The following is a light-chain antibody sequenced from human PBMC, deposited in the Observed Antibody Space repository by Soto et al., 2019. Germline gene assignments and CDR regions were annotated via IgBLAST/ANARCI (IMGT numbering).Light chain of an antibody. CDR2: GTS. CDR3: QQYGGSPRT. J-gene: IGKJ1*01. Sequence: EIAVTQSTGTLSCSPGERATLSCRASQSLNSIYLAWYQQKPGQAPRLLISGTSSRATGIPDRFSGSGSETDFTLTISRLEPEDFALYYCQQYGGSPRTFGQGTKVDIK. CDR1: QSLNSIY. V-gene: IGKV3-20*01.